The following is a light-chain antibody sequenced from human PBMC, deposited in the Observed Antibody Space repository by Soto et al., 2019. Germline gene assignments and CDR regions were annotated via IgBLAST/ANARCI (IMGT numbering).Light chain of an antibody. Sequence: EIVLTQSPATLSVSPGERATRSCRASQSVGNTLAWYQQQPGQTPRLLIYGASTTATGIPARFSGSGSGTEFTLTIDSLQSEDFAVYYCLHYKDWPRWTFGQGTKVDIK. CDR2: GAS. CDR3: LHYKDWPRWT. V-gene: IGKV3-15*01. J-gene: IGKJ1*01. CDR1: QSVGNT.